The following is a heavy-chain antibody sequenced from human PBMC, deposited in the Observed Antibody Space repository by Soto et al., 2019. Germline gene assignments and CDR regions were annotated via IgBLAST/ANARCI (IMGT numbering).Heavy chain of an antibody. CDR3: NAPTYYYDSSGYYSGGDDAFDI. D-gene: IGHD3-22*01. CDR2: IKSKTDGGTT. V-gene: IGHV3-15*07. J-gene: IGHJ3*02. Sequence: GGSLRLSCAASGFTFSSYAMNWVRQAPGKGLEWVGRIKSKTDGGTTDYAAPVKGRFTISRDDSKNTLYLQMNSLKTEDTAVYYCNAPTYYYDSSGYYSGGDDAFDIWGQGTMVTVSS. CDR1: GFTFSSYA.